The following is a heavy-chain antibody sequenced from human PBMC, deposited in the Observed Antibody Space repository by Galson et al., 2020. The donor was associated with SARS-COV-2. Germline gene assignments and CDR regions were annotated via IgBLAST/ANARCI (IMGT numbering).Heavy chain of an antibody. CDR3: ARDREIGY. CDR2: IQYSGGT. J-gene: IGHJ4*02. CDR1: GGSISNHY. Sequence: SETLSLTCTVSGGSISNHYWSWIRQSPGKGLEWIGSIQYSGGTNYNPARKSRVPIGLATSNNQFSLKLSSVTAADPAVYNCARDREIGYWGQGTLVTVSS. V-gene: IGHV4-59*11.